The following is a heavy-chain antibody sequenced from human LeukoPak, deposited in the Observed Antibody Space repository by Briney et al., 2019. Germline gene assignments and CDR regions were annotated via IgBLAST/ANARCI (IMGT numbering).Heavy chain of an antibody. CDR3: ARDFSTGYFES. V-gene: IGHV3-48*02. D-gene: IGHD3/OR15-3a*01. J-gene: IGHJ4*02. Sequence: GGSLRLSSAASGFTFSTYIMNWVRQAPGKGLEWVSYISSSGSTKYYADSVKGRFTISRDNVKNSLFLQMNSLSNEDTAVYYFARDFSTGYFESWGQGTLVTVSS. CDR2: ISSSGSTK. CDR1: GFTFSTYI.